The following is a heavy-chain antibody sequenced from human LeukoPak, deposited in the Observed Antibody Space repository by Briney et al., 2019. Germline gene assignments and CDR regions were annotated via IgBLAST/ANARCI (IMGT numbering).Heavy chain of an antibody. CDR1: GYTFTDYY. V-gene: IGHV1-2*02. CDR3: ARGARWGLLIDFYYDMDV. CDR2: ITVKKGFP. Sequence: ASPNVSSEPSGYTFTDYYMHWVCPSPEERPEWMGWITVKKGFPHSAQKFQSRVTMTRDTSITTAYMELSRLRSDDTAVYHCARGARWGLLIDFYYDMDVWGKGTTVTISS. D-gene: IGHD2-21*02. J-gene: IGHJ6*03.